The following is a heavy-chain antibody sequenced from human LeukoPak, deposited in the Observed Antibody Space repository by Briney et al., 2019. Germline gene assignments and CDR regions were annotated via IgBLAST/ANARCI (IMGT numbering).Heavy chain of an antibody. CDR2: IHPKSDGT. CDR3: ARVRLIGGYFDCFYPGY. V-gene: IGHV1-2*02. J-gene: IGHJ4*02. Sequence: ASVKVSCKASGYTFTGYYKHWVRQAPGQGREWMGWIHPKSDGTNYAQKFQGRVTMTRYTTISTAYMELSRLRSDDTAVYYCARVRLIGGYFDCFYPGYWGTGILVTVSS. D-gene: IGHD3-9*01. CDR1: GYTFTGYY.